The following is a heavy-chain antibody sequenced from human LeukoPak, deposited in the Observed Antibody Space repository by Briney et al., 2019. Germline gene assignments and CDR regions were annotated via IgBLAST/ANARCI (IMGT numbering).Heavy chain of an antibody. CDR1: GYTFTNYG. D-gene: IGHD5-12*01. J-gene: IGHJ4*02. CDR2: INPNSGGT. V-gene: IGHV1-2*02. Sequence: ASVKVSCKASGYTFTNYGISWVRQAPGQGLEWMGWINPNSGGTNYAQKFQGRVTMTRDTSISTAYMELSRLRSDDTAVYYCARIHGGYDFERWGQGTLVTVSS. CDR3: ARIHGGYDFER.